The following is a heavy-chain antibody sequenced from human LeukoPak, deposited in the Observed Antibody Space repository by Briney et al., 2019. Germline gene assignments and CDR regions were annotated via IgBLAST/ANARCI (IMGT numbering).Heavy chain of an antibody. Sequence: GGSLRLSCAASGFTFSSYGMHWVRQAPGKGLEWVAVIWYDGSNKYYADSVKGRFTISRDNSKNTLYLQMNSLRAEDTAVYYCAREAAAETNYYYYYYMDVWGKGTTVTVSS. J-gene: IGHJ6*03. CDR3: AREAAAETNYYYYYYMDV. V-gene: IGHV3-33*01. CDR2: IWYDGSNK. CDR1: GFTFSSYG. D-gene: IGHD6-13*01.